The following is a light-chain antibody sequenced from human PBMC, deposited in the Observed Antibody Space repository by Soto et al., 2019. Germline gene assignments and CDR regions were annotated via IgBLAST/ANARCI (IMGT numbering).Light chain of an antibody. Sequence: KQMTQSPSTLSASVGDRVTITCRASQSISGSLAWYQQKPGKAPKLLIYEASNLKSGVPSRFSGSGSGTEYTLTISSLQPDDSASYYCQQYNGYWTFGQGTRVEIK. CDR3: QQYNGYWT. J-gene: IGKJ1*01. CDR1: QSISGS. CDR2: EAS. V-gene: IGKV1-5*03.